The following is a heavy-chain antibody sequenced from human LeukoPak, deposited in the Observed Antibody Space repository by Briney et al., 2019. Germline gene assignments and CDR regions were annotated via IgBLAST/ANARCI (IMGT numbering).Heavy chain of an antibody. CDR1: GDSISSYY. D-gene: IGHD6-13*01. CDR2: IYYSGST. J-gene: IGHJ5*02. CDR3: ARSAYSSSWTWFDP. Sequence: SETLSLTCTVSGDSISSYYWSWIRQPPGKGLEWIGYIYYSGSTNYNPSLKSRVTISVDTSKNQFSLKLSSVTAADTAVYYCARSAYSSSWTWFDPWGQGTLVTVSS. V-gene: IGHV4-59*01.